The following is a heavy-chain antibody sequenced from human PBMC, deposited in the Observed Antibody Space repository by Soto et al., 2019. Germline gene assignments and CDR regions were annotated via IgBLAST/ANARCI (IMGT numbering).Heavy chain of an antibody. V-gene: IGHV1-69*12. D-gene: IGHD5-18*01. CDR1: GGTFSTYA. CDR3: ASGIQLWLRRIHNGYSG. J-gene: IGHJ4*02. CDR2: IIPMFGTA. Sequence: QVQLVQSGAEVKKPESSVKVSCKAPGGTFSTYAISWVRQAPGQGLEWMGGIIPMFGTANYAQRFQDRVTITADEYTNTVYMELSSLRSEDTAVYFCASGIQLWLRRIHNGYSGWGQGTLVTVSS.